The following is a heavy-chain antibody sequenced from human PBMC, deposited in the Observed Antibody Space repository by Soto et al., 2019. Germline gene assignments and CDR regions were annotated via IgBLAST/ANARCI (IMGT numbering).Heavy chain of an antibody. CDR2: TYYRSKWYN. Sequence: SQTLSLTCAISGDTVSSNSATWDWIRQSPSRGLEWLGRTYYRSKWYNDYALSVKSRITINPDTSKNQFSLHLNSVTPEDTAVYYCARLVIVPYYFDSWGQGTLVTVSS. CDR1: GDTVSSNSAT. D-gene: IGHD1-26*01. CDR3: ARLVIVPYYFDS. V-gene: IGHV6-1*01. J-gene: IGHJ4*02.